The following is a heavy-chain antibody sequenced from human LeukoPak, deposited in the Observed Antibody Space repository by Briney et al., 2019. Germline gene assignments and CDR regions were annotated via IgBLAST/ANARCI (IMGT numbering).Heavy chain of an antibody. J-gene: IGHJ4*02. CDR1: GYSFTSYW. CDR2: IYPGDSDT. Sequence: GESLKISWKGSGYSFTSYWIGWVRQMPGKGLEGMGIIYPGDSDTRYSPSFQGQVTISADKSISTAYLQWSSLKASDTAMYHCARHVYCGGDCYQYYFDYWGQGTLVTVSS. CDR3: ARHVYCGGDCYQYYFDY. D-gene: IGHD2-21*02. V-gene: IGHV5-51*01.